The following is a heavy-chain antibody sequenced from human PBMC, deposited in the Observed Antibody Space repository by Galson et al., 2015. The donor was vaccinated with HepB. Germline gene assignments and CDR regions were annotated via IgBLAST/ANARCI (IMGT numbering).Heavy chain of an antibody. CDR2: ISSSGSTI. Sequence: SLRLSCAASGFTFSDYYMSWIRQAPGKGLEWVSYISSSGSTIYYADSVKGRFTISRDNAKNSLYLQMNSLSAEDTAVYYCARDDKDYYDSSGLDYGMDVWGQGTTVTVSS. D-gene: IGHD3-22*01. J-gene: IGHJ6*02. CDR1: GFTFSDYY. CDR3: ARDDKDYYDSSGLDYGMDV. V-gene: IGHV3-11*01.